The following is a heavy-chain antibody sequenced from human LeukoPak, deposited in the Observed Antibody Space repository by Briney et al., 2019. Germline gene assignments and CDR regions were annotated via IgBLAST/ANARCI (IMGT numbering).Heavy chain of an antibody. CDR1: GYTFTTHW. Sequence: NRGESLKISCKGSGYTFTTHWIGWVRQMPGKGLEWMGIIYPGDSDTRYSPSFQGQVTISADKSISTAYLQWSSLKASDTAMYYCARQLTYYYDSSGYWARTQLPYYFDYWGQGTLVTVSS. CDR3: ARQLTYYYDSSGYWARTQLPYYFDY. CDR2: IYPGDSDT. D-gene: IGHD3-22*01. V-gene: IGHV5-51*01. J-gene: IGHJ4*02.